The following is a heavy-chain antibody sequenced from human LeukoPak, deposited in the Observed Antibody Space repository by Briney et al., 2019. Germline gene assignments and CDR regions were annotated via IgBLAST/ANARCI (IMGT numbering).Heavy chain of an antibody. CDR1: GFTFSTYG. CDR3: AREPRYYGDYASRFDY. J-gene: IGHJ4*02. V-gene: IGHV3-33*01. CDR2: IWYDGSNE. D-gene: IGHD4-17*01. Sequence: PGGSLRLSCAASGFTFSTYGMHWVRQAPGKGLEWVAVIWYDGSNEYYADSVKGRFTISRDNSKNTLYLQMNSLRAEDTAVYYCAREPRYYGDYASRFDYWGQGTLVTVSS.